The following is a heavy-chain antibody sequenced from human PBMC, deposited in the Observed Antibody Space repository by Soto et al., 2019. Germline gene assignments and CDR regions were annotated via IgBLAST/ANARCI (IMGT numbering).Heavy chain of an antibody. CDR2: IYYSGST. Sequence: SETLSLTCTVSGGSISSSSYYWGWIRQPPGKGLEWIGSIYYSGSTYYNPSLKSRVTISVDTSKNQFSLKLSSMTAADTAVYYCAGSSRIFGVVIIISWFDPWGQGTLVTVSS. D-gene: IGHD3-3*01. V-gene: IGHV4-39*01. CDR1: GGSISSSSYY. J-gene: IGHJ5*02. CDR3: AGSSRIFGVVIIISWFDP.